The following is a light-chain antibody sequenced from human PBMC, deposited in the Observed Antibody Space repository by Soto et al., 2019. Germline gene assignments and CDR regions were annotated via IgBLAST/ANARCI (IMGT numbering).Light chain of an antibody. CDR1: QSVSHH. Sequence: EIVLTQSPATLSLSPGERATLSCRASQSVSHHLAWYPQKPGQPPRLLIYDASNRAAGIPARFSGSGSGTDFTLNTSSLEPEDFAVYYCQQRSNWPPILTFGGGTKVEIK. CDR2: DAS. V-gene: IGKV3-11*01. J-gene: IGKJ4*01. CDR3: QQRSNWPPILT.